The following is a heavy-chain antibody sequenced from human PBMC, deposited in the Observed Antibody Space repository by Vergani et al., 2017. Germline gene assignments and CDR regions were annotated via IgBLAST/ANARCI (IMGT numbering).Heavy chain of an antibody. CDR3: ARDLRLLYNRFDP. D-gene: IGHD1-14*01. CDR2: TWYDGNNK. CDR1: GLTFNQYG. Sequence: QVQLVESGGGGVQRGRSPRLSCAASGLTFNQYGMHWVRQATGKGLEWVAVTWYDGNNKQYADSVKRRFTISRDNSKSTMYLQMNSLRDEDTGVYYCARDLRLLYNRFDPWGQGTLVTVSS. V-gene: IGHV3-33*01. J-gene: IGHJ5*02.